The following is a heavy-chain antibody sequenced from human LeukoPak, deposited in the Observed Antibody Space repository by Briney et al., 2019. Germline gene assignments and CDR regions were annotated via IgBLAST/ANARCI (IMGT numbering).Heavy chain of an antibody. CDR3: ARGSGPYFAYYDFLSGYSPYYYYGMDV. J-gene: IGHJ6*02. V-gene: IGHV1-8*01. Sequence: ASVKVSCKASGYTFTSYAINWVRQATGQGLEWMGWINPNIGNTGYAQKFQGRVTMTRITSISTAYMELRSLRSEDTSVYYCARGSGPYFAYYDFLSGYSPYYYYGMDVWGQGTTVTVSS. CDR2: INPNIGNT. D-gene: IGHD3-3*01. CDR1: GYTFTSYA.